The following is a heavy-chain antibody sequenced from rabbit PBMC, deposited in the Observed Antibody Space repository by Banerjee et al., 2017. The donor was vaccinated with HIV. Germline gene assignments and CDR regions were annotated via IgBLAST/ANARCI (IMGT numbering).Heavy chain of an antibody. CDR1: GFSFSYKYV. CDR2: INTSSGNT. J-gene: IGHJ6*01. D-gene: IGHD8-1*01. Sequence: QEQLVESGGGLVKPEGSLTLTCTASGFSFSYKYVMCWVRQAPGKGLEWIACINTSSGNTVYASWAKGRFTISRSTSLNTVTLQMTSLTAADTATYFCARTGYYVGGGYDLWGQGTLVTVS. V-gene: IGHV1S47*01. CDR3: ARTGYYVGGGYDL.